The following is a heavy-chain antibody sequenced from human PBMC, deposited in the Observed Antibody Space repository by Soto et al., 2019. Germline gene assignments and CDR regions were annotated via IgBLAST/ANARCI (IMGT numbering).Heavy chain of an antibody. D-gene: IGHD6-19*01. V-gene: IGHV2-26*01. CDR1: GFSLSNARMG. J-gene: IGHJ4*02. CDR3: ARSYYSSGWYQDY. CDR2: IFSNDEK. Sequence: SGPTLVNPTETLTLTCTVSGFSLSNARMGVSWIRQPPGKALEWLAHIFSNDEKSYSTSLKSRLTISKDTSKSQVVLTMTNMDPADTATYYCARSYYSSGWYQDYWGQGTLVTVSS.